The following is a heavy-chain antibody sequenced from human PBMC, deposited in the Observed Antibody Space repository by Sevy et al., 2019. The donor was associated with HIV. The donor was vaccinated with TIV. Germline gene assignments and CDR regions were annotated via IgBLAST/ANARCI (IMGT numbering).Heavy chain of an antibody. D-gene: IGHD3-9*01. Sequence: SGPTLVKPTQTLTLTCTFSGFSFSTSGVGVGWIRQPPGKALEWLALIYWDDDKRYSPSLKIRLTITKDTSKDQVVLKMANMDPVDTGTYYCAQRRSKGITITEFDYWGQGTLVTVSS. CDR3: AQRRSKGITITEFDY. CDR1: GFSFSTSGVG. V-gene: IGHV2-5*02. J-gene: IGHJ4*02. CDR2: IYWDDDK.